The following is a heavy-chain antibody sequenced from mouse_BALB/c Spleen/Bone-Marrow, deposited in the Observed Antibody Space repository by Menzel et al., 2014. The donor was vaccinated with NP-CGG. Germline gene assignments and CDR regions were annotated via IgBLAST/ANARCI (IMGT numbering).Heavy chain of an antibody. V-gene: IGHV1-9*01. CDR3: ARGDWDFAMDY. J-gene: IGHJ4*01. D-gene: IGHD4-1*01. Sequence: VQGVESGAELMKPGASVKISCKATGYTFSSYWIEWVKPRPGHGLEWIGEILPGSGNIYFNEKFKGRATFTADTSSTTAYMQLSSLTSEDSAVYYCARGDWDFAMDYWGQGTSVTVSS. CDR2: ILPGSGNI. CDR1: GYTFSSYW.